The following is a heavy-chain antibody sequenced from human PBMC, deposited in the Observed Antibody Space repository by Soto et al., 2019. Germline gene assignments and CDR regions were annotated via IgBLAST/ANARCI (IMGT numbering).Heavy chain of an antibody. J-gene: IGHJ4*02. D-gene: IGHD3-22*01. CDR3: AKDGEYYYDSSGYQY. V-gene: IGHV3-23*01. CDR1: GFTFSSYA. CDR2: ISGSGGST. Sequence: GGSLRLSCAASGFTFSSYAMSWVRQAPGKGLEWVSAISGSGGSTYYADSVKGRFTISRDNSKNTLYLQMNSLRAEGTAVYYCAKDGEYYYDSSGYQYWGQGTLVTVSS.